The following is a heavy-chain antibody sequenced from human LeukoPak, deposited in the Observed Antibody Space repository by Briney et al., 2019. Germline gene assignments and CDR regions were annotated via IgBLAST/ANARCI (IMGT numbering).Heavy chain of an antibody. CDR2: ISYDGNHQ. V-gene: IGHV3-30*04. CDR1: GFTLSSYA. Sequence: GGSLRPSCATSGFTLSSYAVHWVRQAPGRGPEWVAVISYDGNHQYYADSVKGRFTISRDKSENTLFLEMNSLGDDDTAMYFCARGGAYGYSGYDYFDYWGQGTLVTVSS. J-gene: IGHJ4*02. CDR3: ARGGAYGYSGYDYFDY. D-gene: IGHD5-12*01.